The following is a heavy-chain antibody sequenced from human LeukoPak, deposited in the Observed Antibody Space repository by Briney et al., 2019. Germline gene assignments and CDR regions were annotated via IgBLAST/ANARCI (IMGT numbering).Heavy chain of an antibody. CDR3: ARAPGIAVFGRQRWFDP. D-gene: IGHD6-19*01. CDR1: GGSISSYY. CDR2: IYYSGST. Sequence: PSETLSLTCTVSGGSISSYYWSWIRQPPGKGLEWIGYIYYSGSTNYNPSLKSRVTISVDMSKNQFSLKLSSVTAADTAVYYCARAPGIAVFGRQRWFDPWGQGTLVTVSS. J-gene: IGHJ5*02. V-gene: IGHV4-59*01.